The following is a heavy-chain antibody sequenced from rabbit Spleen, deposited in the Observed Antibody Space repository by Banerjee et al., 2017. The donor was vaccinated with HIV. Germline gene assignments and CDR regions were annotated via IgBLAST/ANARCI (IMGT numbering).Heavy chain of an antibody. D-gene: IGHD8-1*01. V-gene: IGHV1S40*01. J-gene: IGHJ4*01. Sequence: QSLEESGGDLVKLGASLTLTCTASGFSFSSGDYMCWVRQAPGKGLEWIACIYAGSSGSTYYASWAKGRFTISKTSSTTVTLQMTSLTAADTATYFCARDPYVGGNWYTNFNLWGQGTLVTVS. CDR1: GFSFSSGDY. CDR2: IYAGSSGST. CDR3: ARDPYVGGNWYTNFNL.